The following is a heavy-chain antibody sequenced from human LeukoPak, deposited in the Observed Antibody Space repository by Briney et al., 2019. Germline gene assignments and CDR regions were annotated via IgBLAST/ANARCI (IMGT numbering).Heavy chain of an antibody. CDR1: GGSISSGGYY. J-gene: IGHJ4*02. Sequence: SETLSLTCTVSGGSISSGGYYWSWIRQHPGKGLEWIGYIYYSGSAYYNPSLKSRVTISVDTSKNQFSLRLSSVTAADTAVYYCARVYYYDSSGYYFDYWGQGTLVTVSS. D-gene: IGHD3-22*01. CDR3: ARVYYYDSSGYYFDY. V-gene: IGHV4-31*03. CDR2: IYYSGSA.